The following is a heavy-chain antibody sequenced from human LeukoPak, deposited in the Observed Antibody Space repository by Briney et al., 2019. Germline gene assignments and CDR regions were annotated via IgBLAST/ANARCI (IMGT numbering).Heavy chain of an antibody. V-gene: IGHV3-23*01. CDR2: ISGSGGST. CDR3: APARLLNWFDP. J-gene: IGHJ5*02. CDR1: GFTFSSYA. D-gene: IGHD3-10*01. Sequence: GGSLRLSCAASGFTFSSYAMSWVRQAPGKGLEWVSAISGSGGSTYYADSVKGRFTIPRDNSKNTLYLQMNSLRAEDTAVYYCAPARLLNWFDPWGQGTLVPVSS.